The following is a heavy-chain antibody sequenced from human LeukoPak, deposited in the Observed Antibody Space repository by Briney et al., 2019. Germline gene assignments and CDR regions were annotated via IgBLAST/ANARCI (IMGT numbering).Heavy chain of an antibody. CDR3: AIGYCSGGSCYGCYFDY. CDR1: GFTFSNAW. J-gene: IGHJ4*02. V-gene: IGHV3-15*01. Sequence: GGSLRLSCAASGFTFSNAWMSWVRQAPGKGLEWVGRIKSKTDGGTTDYAAPVKGRFTISRDDSKNTLYLQMNSLKTEDTAVYYCAIGYCSGGSCYGCYFDYWGQGTLVTVSS. CDR2: IKSKTDGGTT. D-gene: IGHD2-15*01.